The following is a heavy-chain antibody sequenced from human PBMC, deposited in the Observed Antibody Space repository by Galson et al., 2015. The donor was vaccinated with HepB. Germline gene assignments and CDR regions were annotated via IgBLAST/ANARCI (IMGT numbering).Heavy chain of an antibody. CDR2: FDPEDGET. Sequence: SVKVSCKVSGYTLTELSMHWVRQAPGKGLEWMGGFDPEDGETIYAQKFQGRVTMTEDTSTDTAYMKLSSLRSEDTAVFYCATRPPGPPTVTTVGHYYGMDVWGQGTTVTVSS. CDR1: GYTLTELS. V-gene: IGHV1-24*01. CDR3: ATRPPGPPTVTTVGHYYGMDV. J-gene: IGHJ6*02. D-gene: IGHD4-11*01.